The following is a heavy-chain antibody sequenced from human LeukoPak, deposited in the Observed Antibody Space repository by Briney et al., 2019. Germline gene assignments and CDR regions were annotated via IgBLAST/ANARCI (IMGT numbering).Heavy chain of an antibody. J-gene: IGHJ4*02. CDR3: ASGHYYYDSIQDY. V-gene: IGHV3-11*01. D-gene: IGHD3-22*01. Sequence: PGGSLRLSCAASGFTFSDYYMSWIRQAPGKGLEWVSYISSSGSTIYYADSVKGRFTISRDNAKNSLYLQMNSLRAEDTAVYYCASGHYYYDSIQDYWGQGTLVTVSS. CDR2: ISSSGSTI. CDR1: GFTFSDYY.